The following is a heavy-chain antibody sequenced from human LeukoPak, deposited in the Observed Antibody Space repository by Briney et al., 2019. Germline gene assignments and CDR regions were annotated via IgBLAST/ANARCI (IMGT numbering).Heavy chain of an antibody. V-gene: IGHV3-23*01. J-gene: IGHJ4*02. CDR1: GFTFNSYA. CDR2: ISGSGGST. CDR3: AKNGYYYDSSGEKPYYFDY. Sequence: GGSLRLSCAASGFTFNSYAMSWVRQAPGKGLEWVSAISGSGGSTYYADSVKGRFTISRDNSKNTLYLQMNSLRAEDTAVYYCAKNGYYYDSSGEKPYYFDYWGQGTLVTVSS. D-gene: IGHD3-22*01.